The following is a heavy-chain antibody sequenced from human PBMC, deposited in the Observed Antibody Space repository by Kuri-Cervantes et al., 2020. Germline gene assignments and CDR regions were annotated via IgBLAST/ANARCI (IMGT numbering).Heavy chain of an antibody. Sequence: SETLSLTCTVSGGSIGSYYWTWIRQPPGKGLEWIGYVHYSGNTHYIPSLESRVTISVDSSKNQFSLKLSSVTAADTAVYYCAXVLSPRSVRXXINHFDYWGQGTLVTVSS. V-gene: IGHV4-59*13. CDR3: AXVLSPRSVRXXINHFDY. J-gene: IGHJ4*02. D-gene: IGHD3-10*01. CDR1: GGSIGSYY. CDR2: VHYSGNT.